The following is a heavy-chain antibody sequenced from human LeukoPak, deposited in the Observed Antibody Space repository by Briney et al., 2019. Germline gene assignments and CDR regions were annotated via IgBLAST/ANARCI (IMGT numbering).Heavy chain of an antibody. CDR1: GFTFSSYA. D-gene: IGHD4-17*01. Sequence: GGSLRLSCAASGFTFSSYAMSWVRQAPGKGLEWVSAISGSGGSTYYADSVKGRFTISRDNSKNKLYLQMNSPRAEDTAVYYCAKAHYDYGDYVLRYFDYWGQGTLVTVSS. J-gene: IGHJ4*02. CDR3: AKAHYDYGDYVLRYFDY. V-gene: IGHV3-23*01. CDR2: ISGSGGST.